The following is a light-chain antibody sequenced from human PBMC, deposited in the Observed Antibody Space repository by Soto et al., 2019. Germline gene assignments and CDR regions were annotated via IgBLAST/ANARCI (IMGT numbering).Light chain of an antibody. CDR2: DAF. CDR3: QQYYSWPLT. J-gene: IGKJ4*01. Sequence: DIVLTQSPATLSLSPGERATLSCRASQSISNSLAWYQQKPGQAPRLIINDAFNRATGIPARFSGSGSGTEFTLSISSLQSEHFAVYYCQQYYSWPLTFGGGTKV. V-gene: IGKV3-11*01. CDR1: QSISNS.